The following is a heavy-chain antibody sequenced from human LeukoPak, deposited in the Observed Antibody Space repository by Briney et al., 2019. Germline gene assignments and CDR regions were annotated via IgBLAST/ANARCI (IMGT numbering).Heavy chain of an antibody. J-gene: IGHJ5*02. Sequence: SETLSLTCAVYGGSFSGYYWSWIRQPPGKGLEWIGEINHSGSTNYNPSLKSRVTISLDTSKNHFSLNLTSVTAADTAVYYCARGRRVRWLQTVWFDPWGQGTLVTVSS. V-gene: IGHV4-34*01. CDR2: INHSGST. CDR3: ARGRRVRWLQTVWFDP. CDR1: GGSFSGYY. D-gene: IGHD5-24*01.